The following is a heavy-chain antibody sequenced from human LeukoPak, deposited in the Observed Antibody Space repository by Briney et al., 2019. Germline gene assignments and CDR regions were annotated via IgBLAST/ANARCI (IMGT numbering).Heavy chain of an antibody. CDR2: VNHSGST. V-gene: IGHV4-34*01. CDR3: ARGRPQEVTNGVCHLDY. CDR1: GGSFSGYY. Sequence: PSETLSLTCAVYGGSFSGYYWSWIRQPPGKGLEWIGEVNHSGSTNYNPSLKSRVTISVDTSKNQFSLKLSSVTAADTAVYYCARGRPQEVTNGVCHLDYWGQGTLVTVSS. J-gene: IGHJ4*02. D-gene: IGHD2-8*01.